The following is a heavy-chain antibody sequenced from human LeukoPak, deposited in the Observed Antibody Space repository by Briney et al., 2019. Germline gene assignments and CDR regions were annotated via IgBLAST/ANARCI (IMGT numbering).Heavy chain of an antibody. V-gene: IGHV4-31*03. CDR1: GVSISSGGYY. CDR2: IYYSGST. CDR3: AREGSRWSLDY. D-gene: IGHD6-13*01. J-gene: IGHJ4*02. Sequence: PSRTLSLTCTVSGVSISSGGYYWSWIRQDPGKGLEWIGYIYYSGSTYYNPSLKSRVTITVDTSKNPFSLKLSCVTAADTAVYYCAREGSRWSLDYWGQGSLVTVSS.